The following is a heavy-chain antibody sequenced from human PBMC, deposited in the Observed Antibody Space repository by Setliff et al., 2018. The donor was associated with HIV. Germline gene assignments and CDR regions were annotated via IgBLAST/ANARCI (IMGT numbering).Heavy chain of an antibody. D-gene: IGHD2-21*02. Sequence: PSETLSLTCAVSAYSISSGYYWGWIRQPPGKGLEWIGSIYHSGSIYYNPSLKGRVTISVDTSKNQFSLKLSSVTAADTAVYYCARHDGTYCGGDCYLLGYFDLWGCGTLVTVSS. CDR1: AYSISSGYY. J-gene: IGHJ2*01. V-gene: IGHV4-38-2*01. CDR3: ARHDGTYCGGDCYLLGYFDL. CDR2: IYHSGSI.